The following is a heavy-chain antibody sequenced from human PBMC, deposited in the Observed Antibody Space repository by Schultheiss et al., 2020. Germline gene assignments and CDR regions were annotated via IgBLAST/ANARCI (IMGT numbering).Heavy chain of an antibody. CDR2: IKSKTDGGTT. J-gene: IGHJ3*02. D-gene: IGHD2-2*01. CDR1: GFTFSNAW. Sequence: GGSLRLSCAASGFTFSNAWMSWVRQAPGKGLEWVGRIKSKTDGGTTDYAAPVKGRFTISRDDSKNTLYLQMNSLKTEDTAVYYCTTVVPAASDAFDIWGQGTMVNVSS. V-gene: IGHV3-15*01. CDR3: TTVVPAASDAFDI.